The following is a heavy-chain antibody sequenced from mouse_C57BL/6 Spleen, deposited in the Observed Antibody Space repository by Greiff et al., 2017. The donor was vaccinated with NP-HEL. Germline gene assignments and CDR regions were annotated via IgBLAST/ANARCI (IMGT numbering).Heavy chain of an antibody. CDR2: ISYDGSN. Sequence: DVQLQESGPGLVKPSQSLSLTCSVTGYSITSGYYWNWIRQFPGNKLEWMGYISYDGSNNYNPSLKNRISITRDTSKNQFFLKLNSVTTEDTATYYCARDWRRGFAYWGQGTLVTVSA. J-gene: IGHJ3*01. V-gene: IGHV3-6*01. CDR1: GYSITSGYY. CDR3: ARDWRRGFAY.